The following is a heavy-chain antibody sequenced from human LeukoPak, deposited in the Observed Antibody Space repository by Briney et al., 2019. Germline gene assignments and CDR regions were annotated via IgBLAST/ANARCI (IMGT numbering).Heavy chain of an antibody. CDR1: GFTFSSYA. CDR3: AKSSYYDSSGYYREYYFDY. Sequence: GGSLRLSCAASGFTFSSYAMSWVRQAPGKGLEWVSAISGSGGSTYYADSVKGRFTISRDNSKNTLYLQMNSLRAEDTAVYYCAKSSYYDSSGYYREYYFDYWGQGTLVTVSS. V-gene: IGHV3-23*01. J-gene: IGHJ4*02. CDR2: ISGSGGST. D-gene: IGHD3-22*01.